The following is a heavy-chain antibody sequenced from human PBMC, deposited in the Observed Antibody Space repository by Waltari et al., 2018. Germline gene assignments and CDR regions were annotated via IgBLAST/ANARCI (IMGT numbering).Heavy chain of an antibody. CDR2: INHSGST. CDR3: ARERGDYDILTAEYYYYMDV. V-gene: IGHV4-34*01. CDR1: GGSFSGYY. D-gene: IGHD3-9*01. J-gene: IGHJ6*03. Sequence: QVQLQQWDAGLLKPSETLSLTCAVYGGSFSGYYWSWIRQPPGKGLEWIGEINHSGSTNYNPSLKSRVTISVDTSKNQFSLKLSSVTAADTAVYYCARERGDYDILTAEYYYYMDVWGKGTTVTVSS.